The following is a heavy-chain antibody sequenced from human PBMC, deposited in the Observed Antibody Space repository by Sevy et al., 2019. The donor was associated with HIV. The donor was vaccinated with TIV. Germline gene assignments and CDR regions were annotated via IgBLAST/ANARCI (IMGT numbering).Heavy chain of an antibody. V-gene: IGHV1-18*01. Sequence: GPVKVSCKTSGYPFTNYGVTWVRQAPGQGLEWMGWMSTYNGNTNYAQKYQGRVTMTTDTSTNTVYMELRSLRSDDTAIYYCARVTFLHYIDYWGQGTLVTVSS. D-gene: IGHD3-10*01. CDR3: ARVTFLHYIDY. CDR2: MSTYNGNT. CDR1: GYPFTNYG. J-gene: IGHJ4*02.